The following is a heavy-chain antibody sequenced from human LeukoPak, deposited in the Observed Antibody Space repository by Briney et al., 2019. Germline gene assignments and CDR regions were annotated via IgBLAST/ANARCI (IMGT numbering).Heavy chain of an antibody. V-gene: IGHV3-11*01. D-gene: IGHD1-26*01. J-gene: IGHJ4*02. CDR2: ISSSGSTI. CDR1: GFTFSDYY. Sequence: GGSLRLSCAASGFTFSDYYVSRIRQAPGKGLEWVSYISSSGSTIYYADSVKGRFTISRDNDKNSLYLQMNSLRGEDTAVYYCARAVVGASYFDYWGQGTLVTVSS. CDR3: ARAVVGASYFDY.